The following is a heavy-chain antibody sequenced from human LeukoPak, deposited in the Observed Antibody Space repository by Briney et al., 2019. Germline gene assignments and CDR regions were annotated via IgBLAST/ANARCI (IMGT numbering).Heavy chain of an antibody. CDR2: IIYDGSDK. D-gene: IGHD5-12*01. J-gene: IGHJ4*02. Sequence: GRSLRLSCAASGFSFRDYDMHWVRQAPGKGLEWVAVIIYDGSDKDYADSVRGRFTISRDNSRNTLYLQMNSLRAEDTSVYYCAKGGDYWDPDYSLDYWGQGALVAVSS. CDR1: GFSFRDYD. V-gene: IGHV3-30*18. CDR3: AKGGDYWDPDYSLDY.